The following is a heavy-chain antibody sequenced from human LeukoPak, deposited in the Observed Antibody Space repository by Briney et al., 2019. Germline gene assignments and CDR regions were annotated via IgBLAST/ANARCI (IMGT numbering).Heavy chain of an antibody. D-gene: IGHD5-24*01. CDR2: ITSRSTT. CDR1: GFIFSHYG. Sequence: PGGSLRLSCAASGFIFSHYGMNWVRQAPGKGLEWVSGITSRSTTYYADSVKGRFTISRDNAKNSLYLQMNSLRAGDTAVYYCARTIEMATISYFDYWGQGTLVTVSS. J-gene: IGHJ4*02. CDR3: ARTIEMATISYFDY. V-gene: IGHV3-69-1*02.